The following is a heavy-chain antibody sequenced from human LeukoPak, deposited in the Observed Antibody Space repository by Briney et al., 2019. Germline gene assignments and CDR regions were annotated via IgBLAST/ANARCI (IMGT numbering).Heavy chain of an antibody. V-gene: IGHV3-23*01. CDR3: AKRGVVIRVILVGFHKEAYYFDS. J-gene: IGHJ4*02. Sequence: PGGSLRLSCAVSGITLSNYGMSWVRQAPAEGLEWGAGISDSGGRTNYADSVKGRFTISRDNPKNTLYLQMNSLRAEDTAVYFCAKRGVVIRVILVGFHKEAYYFDSWGQGALVTVSS. CDR1: GITLSNYG. D-gene: IGHD3-22*01. CDR2: ISDSGGRT.